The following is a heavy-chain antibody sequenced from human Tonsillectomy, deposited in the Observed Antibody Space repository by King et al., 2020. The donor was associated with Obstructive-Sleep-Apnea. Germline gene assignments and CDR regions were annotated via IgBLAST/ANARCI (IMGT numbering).Heavy chain of an antibody. J-gene: IGHJ6*02. CDR2: IIPIFGTA. Sequence: QLVQSGAEVKKPGSSVKASCKASGGTFSTYAVSWVRQAPGQGLEWMGGIIPIFGTAKYAQNFQGRLTITADESTGTAYMELSRLRSEDTAVYYCARGGSSSWPYYYYYGLDVWGQGTTVTVSS. CDR3: ARGGSSSWPYYYYYGLDV. CDR1: GGTFSTYA. D-gene: IGHD6-13*01. V-gene: IGHV1-69*01.